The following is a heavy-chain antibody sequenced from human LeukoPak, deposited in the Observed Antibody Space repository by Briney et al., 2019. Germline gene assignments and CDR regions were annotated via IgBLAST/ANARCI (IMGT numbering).Heavy chain of an antibody. J-gene: IGHJ5*02. CDR3: ARYLTVTTNWFDP. Sequence: SETLSLTCTVSGGSISSYYWSWIRQPPGKGLEWIGYIYYSGSTNYNPSLKSRVTISVDTSKSQFSLKLSSVTAADTAVYYCARYLTVTTNWFDPWGQGTLVTVSS. V-gene: IGHV4-59*01. CDR2: IYYSGST. CDR1: GGSISSYY. D-gene: IGHD4-11*01.